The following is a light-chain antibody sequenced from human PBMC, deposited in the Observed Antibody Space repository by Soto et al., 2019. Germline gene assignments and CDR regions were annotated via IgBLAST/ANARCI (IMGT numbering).Light chain of an antibody. CDR3: ASLDDRLTVV. V-gene: IGLV1-47*01. CDR1: SSNIGTGY. J-gene: IGLJ2*01. CDR2: RNS. Sequence: QLVLTQPPSASGTPGQTVTISCSGSSSNIGTGYVYWYQQRPGSAPKFLIYRNSLRLSGVPDRFSGSKSGKSASLAIGGLRSEDEADYYCASLDDRLTVVFGGGTKVTVL.